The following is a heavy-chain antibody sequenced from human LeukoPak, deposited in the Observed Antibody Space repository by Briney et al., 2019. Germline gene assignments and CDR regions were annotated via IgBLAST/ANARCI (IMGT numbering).Heavy chain of an antibody. D-gene: IGHD3-16*01. V-gene: IGHV4-39*07. J-gene: IGHJ4*02. CDR1: GGSISSSSYY. CDR3: TRGAGWLIDY. CDR2: IYYSGST. Sequence: SETLSLTCTVSGGSISSSSYYWGWIRQPPGKGLEWIGSIYYSGSTYYNPSLKSRVTISADTSKNHFSLKLNSVTTADTAVYYCTRGAGWLIDYWGQGILVTVSS.